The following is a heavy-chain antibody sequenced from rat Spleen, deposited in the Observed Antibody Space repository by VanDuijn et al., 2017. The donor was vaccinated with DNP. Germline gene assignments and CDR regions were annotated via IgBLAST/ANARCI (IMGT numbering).Heavy chain of an antibody. D-gene: IGHD1-2*01. Sequence: EVQLVESGGGLVQPGRSLKLSCVASGFTFNNYWMTWIRQVPGKGLEWFASITSSGSDTYHPESVKGRFTISRDNAENTVHLQMNSLRSEDSATYYCASWAPIAPISAANYWGQGVMVTVSS. CDR3: ASWAPIAPISAANY. CDR1: GFTFNNYW. J-gene: IGHJ2*01. CDR2: ITSSGSDT. V-gene: IGHV5-31*01.